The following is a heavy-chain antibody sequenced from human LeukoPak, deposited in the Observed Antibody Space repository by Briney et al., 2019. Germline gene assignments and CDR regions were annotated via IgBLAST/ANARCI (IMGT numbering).Heavy chain of an antibody. D-gene: IGHD3-22*01. V-gene: IGHV1-69*04. Sequence: EASVKVPCKASGGTFSSYAISWVRQAPGQGLEWMGRIIPIFGIANYAQKFQGRVTITADKSTSTAYMELSSLRSEDTAVYYCARGYYDSSGYYLPYNWFDPWGQGTLVTVSS. CDR2: IIPIFGIA. CDR1: GGTFSSYA. CDR3: ARGYYDSSGYYLPYNWFDP. J-gene: IGHJ5*02.